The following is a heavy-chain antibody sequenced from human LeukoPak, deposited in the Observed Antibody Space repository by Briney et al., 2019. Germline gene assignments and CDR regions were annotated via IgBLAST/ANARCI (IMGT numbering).Heavy chain of an antibody. CDR3: ARSAPSVTSYYFDS. CDR2: FYTIGIT. CDR1: GDYISRYY. D-gene: IGHD4-17*01. J-gene: IGHJ4*02. Sequence: SGILSLTSTVSGDYISRYYWSWIRQPARKRLEWIGRFYTIGITNYNPSLRSRVTMSLDTSRNQFSLTLNTLTAADTAVYYCARSAPSVTSYYFDSWGQGTLVTVSS. V-gene: IGHV4-4*07.